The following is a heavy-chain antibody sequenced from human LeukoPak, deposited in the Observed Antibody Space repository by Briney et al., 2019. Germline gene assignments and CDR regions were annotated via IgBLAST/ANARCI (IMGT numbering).Heavy chain of an antibody. CDR2: IGIAGDT. J-gene: IGHJ3*02. V-gene: IGHV3-13*01. CDR1: GFTFSSYD. Sequence: AGGSLRLSCAASGFTFSSYDMHWVRQAPGRGLGWVSAIGIAGDTYYPDSVKGRFTISRENAKNSMYLQMNSLKDGDTAVYYCIRGGIQVSGIDAFDIWGQGTMVTVSS. D-gene: IGHD5/OR15-5a*01. CDR3: IRGGIQVSGIDAFDI.